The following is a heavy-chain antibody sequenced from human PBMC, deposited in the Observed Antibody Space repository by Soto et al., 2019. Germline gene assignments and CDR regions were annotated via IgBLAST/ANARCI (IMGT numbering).Heavy chain of an antibody. CDR1: GGSISSYY. Sequence: PSETLSLTCTVSGGSISSYYWSWIRQPPGKGLEWIGYIYYSGSTNYNPSLKSRVTISVDTSKNQFSLKLSSVTAADTAVYYCARFRWETWTLYYFDYWGQGTLVTVSS. CDR2: IYYSGST. J-gene: IGHJ4*02. V-gene: IGHV4-59*08. D-gene: IGHD1-26*01. CDR3: ARFRWETWTLYYFDY.